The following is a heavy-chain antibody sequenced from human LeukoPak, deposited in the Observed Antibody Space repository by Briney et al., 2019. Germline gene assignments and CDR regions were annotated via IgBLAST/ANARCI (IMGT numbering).Heavy chain of an antibody. Sequence: ASVKVSRKASGFTFSRSVIHWVRQARGQRLEWIGWLAVASGNTNYVQELRGRVTITRDMSTSTAYMELTSLTSEDTAVYYCAAELHEGAVYFPHWGQGSLVTVSS. D-gene: IGHD1-26*01. CDR3: AAELHEGAVYFPH. J-gene: IGHJ1*01. V-gene: IGHV1-58*02. CDR2: LAVASGNT. CDR1: GFTFSRSV.